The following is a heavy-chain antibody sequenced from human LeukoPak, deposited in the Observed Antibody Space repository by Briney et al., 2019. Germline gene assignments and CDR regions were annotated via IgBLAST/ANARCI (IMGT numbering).Heavy chain of an antibody. V-gene: IGHV4-34*01. J-gene: IGHJ4*02. CDR2: INHSGST. CDR1: GGSFSGYY. Sequence: SETLSLTCAVYGGSFSGYYWSWIRQPPGKGLEWIGEINHSGSTNYDPSLKSRVTISVDTSKNQFSLKLSSVTAADTAVYYCARARWNVFDYWGQGTLVTVSS. D-gene: IGHD1-1*01. CDR3: ARARWNVFDY.